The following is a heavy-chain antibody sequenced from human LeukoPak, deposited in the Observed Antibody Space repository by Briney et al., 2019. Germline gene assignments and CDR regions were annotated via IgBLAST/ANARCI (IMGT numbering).Heavy chain of an antibody. D-gene: IGHD6-13*01. Sequence: SETLSLTCAVYGGSFSGYYWSWIRQPPGKGLEWIGEINHSGSTNYSPSLKSRVTISVDTSKNQFSLKLNSVTAADTAVYYCARRQYSTSWYSFDYWGQGTLVTVSS. CDR2: INHSGST. V-gene: IGHV4-34*01. J-gene: IGHJ4*02. CDR1: GGSFSGYY. CDR3: ARRQYSTSWYSFDY.